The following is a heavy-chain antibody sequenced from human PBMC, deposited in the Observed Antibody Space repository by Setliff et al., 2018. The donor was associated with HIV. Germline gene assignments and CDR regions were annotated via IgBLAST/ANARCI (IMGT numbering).Heavy chain of an antibody. CDR3: ARGGPTVAFGLDV. Sequence: SETLSLTCAVSGYSISSGDYWGWIRQPPGKGLEWIGNIYHHGTTYYYPSLKGRVTISLDTSNNQFSLNLNSVTAADTAVYYCARGGPTVAFGLDVWGQGTTVTVSS. V-gene: IGHV4-38-2*01. CDR2: IYHHGTT. CDR1: GYSISSGDY. J-gene: IGHJ6*02. D-gene: IGHD4-17*01.